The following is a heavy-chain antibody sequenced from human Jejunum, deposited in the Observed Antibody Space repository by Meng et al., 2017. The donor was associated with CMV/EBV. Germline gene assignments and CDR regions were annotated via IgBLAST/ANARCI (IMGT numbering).Heavy chain of an antibody. CDR2: MYNSGSL. V-gene: IGHV4-31*02. CDR1: GSISGRLYY. CDR3: ARLPVAGASFPNWFDT. J-gene: IGHJ5*02. D-gene: IGHD1-26*01. Sequence: GSISGRLYYWSWIRQHPGQGLEWIGYMYNSGSLYYNPSLKSRVTISGDTSKNQFSLRLSSVTAADTAVYYCARLPVAGASFPNWFDTWGQGTLVTVSS.